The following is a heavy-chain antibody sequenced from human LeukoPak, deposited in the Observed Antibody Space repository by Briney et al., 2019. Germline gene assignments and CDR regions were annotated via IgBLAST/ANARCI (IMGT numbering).Heavy chain of an antibody. CDR3: ASVTTVTTKGHGAFDI. CDR1: GSTFSSYA. Sequence: ASVKVSCKASGSTFSSYAISWVRQAPRQGLEWMGGIIPIFGTVNYAQKFQGRVTITADKSTSTAYMELSSLRSEDTAVYYCASVTTVTTKGHGAFDIWGQGTMVTVSS. D-gene: IGHD4-17*01. J-gene: IGHJ3*02. V-gene: IGHV1-69*06. CDR2: IIPIFGTV.